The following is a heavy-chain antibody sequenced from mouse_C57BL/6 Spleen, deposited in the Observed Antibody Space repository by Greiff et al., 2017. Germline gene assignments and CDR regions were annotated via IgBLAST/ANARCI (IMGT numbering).Heavy chain of an antibody. CDR1: GFTFSDYY. J-gene: IGHJ4*01. V-gene: IGHV5-16*01. CDR3: ARDDGSSYYAMDY. Sequence: LQQSEGGLVQPGSSMKLSCTASGFTFSDYYMAWVRQVPEKGLEWVANINYDGSSTYYLDSLKSRFIISRDNAKNILYLQMSSLKSEDTATYYCARDDGSSYYAMDYWGQGTSVTVSS. CDR2: INYDGSST. D-gene: IGHD1-1*01.